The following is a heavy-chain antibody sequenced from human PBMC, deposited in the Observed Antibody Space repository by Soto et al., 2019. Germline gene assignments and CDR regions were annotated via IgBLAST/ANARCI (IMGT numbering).Heavy chain of an antibody. CDR2: ISYDGSNK. V-gene: IGHV3-30*18. CDR3: AKEGGYCISTSCPYYYYGMDV. Sequence: PGGSLRLSCAASGFTFSSYGMHWVRQAPGKGLEWVAVISYDGSNKYYADSVKGRFTISRDNSKNTLYLQMNSLRAEDTAVYYCAKEGGYCISTSCPYYYYGMDVWGQGTTVTVSS. D-gene: IGHD2-2*01. J-gene: IGHJ6*02. CDR1: GFTFSSYG.